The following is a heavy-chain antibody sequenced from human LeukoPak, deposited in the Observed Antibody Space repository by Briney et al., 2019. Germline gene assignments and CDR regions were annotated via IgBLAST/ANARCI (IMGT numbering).Heavy chain of an antibody. Sequence: SETLSLTCTVSGGSISSYYWSWIRQPPGKGLEWIGYIYYSGTTNYNPSLKSRVTISVDTSKNQFSLKLSSVTAADTAVYYCARVSRTGCSGGSCYSRAFDIWGQGTMVTVSS. D-gene: IGHD2-15*01. CDR3: ARVSRTGCSGGSCYSRAFDI. CDR1: GGSISSYY. CDR2: IYYSGTT. V-gene: IGHV4-59*01. J-gene: IGHJ3*02.